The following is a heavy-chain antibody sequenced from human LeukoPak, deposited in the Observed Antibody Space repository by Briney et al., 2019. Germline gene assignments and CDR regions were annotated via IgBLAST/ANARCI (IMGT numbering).Heavy chain of an antibody. J-gene: IGHJ4*02. V-gene: IGHV4-59*01. CDR1: GGSISSYY. Sequence: SETLSLTCTVSGGSISSYYWSWIRQPPGKGLEWIGYVYYSGSTNYNPSLKSRVTISLDTSKNQFSLKLSSVTAADTAVYYCARGSGSSGYWYWGQGTLVTVSS. CDR2: VYYSGST. D-gene: IGHD3-22*01. CDR3: ARGSGSSGYWY.